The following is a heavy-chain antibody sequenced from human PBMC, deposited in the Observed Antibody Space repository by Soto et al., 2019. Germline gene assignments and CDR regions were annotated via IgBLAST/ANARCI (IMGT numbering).Heavy chain of an antibody. V-gene: IGHV1-18*01. CDR2: ISAYNGNT. CDR3: ARSPVVSGWYPHYYGMDV. CDR1: GYTFTSYG. Sequence: QVQLVQSGAEVKKPGASVKVSCKASGYTFTSYGISWVRQAPGQGLEWMGWISAYNGNTNYAQKLQGRVTMTTDTSTSTDYMELRGLRPDDTAVYYFARSPVVSGWYPHYYGMDVWGQGTTVTVSS. J-gene: IGHJ6*02. D-gene: IGHD6-19*01.